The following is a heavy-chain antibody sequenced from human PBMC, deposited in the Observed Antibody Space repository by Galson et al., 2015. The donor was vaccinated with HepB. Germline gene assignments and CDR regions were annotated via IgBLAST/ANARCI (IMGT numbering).Heavy chain of an antibody. D-gene: IGHD3-16*01. Sequence: SLRLSCAASGFTFSSYGMHWVRQAPGKGLEWVAVISYDGSNKYYADSVKGRFTISRDNSKNTLYLQMNSLRAEDTAVYYCAKEKVPGGYYGMDVWGQGTTVTVSS. V-gene: IGHV3-30*18. J-gene: IGHJ6*02. CDR1: GFTFSSYG. CDR3: AKEKVPGGYYGMDV. CDR2: ISYDGSNK.